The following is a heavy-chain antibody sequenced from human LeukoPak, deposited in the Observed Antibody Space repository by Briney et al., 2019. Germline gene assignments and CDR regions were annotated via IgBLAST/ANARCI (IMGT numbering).Heavy chain of an antibody. V-gene: IGHV1-24*01. Sequence: ASVKVSCKVSGYTLTELSMHWVRQAPGKGLEWRGGFDPEDGETIYAQKFQGRVTMTEDTSTDTAYMELSSLRSEDTAVYYCATAGPKFAYYYMDVWGKGTTVTVSS. CDR1: GYTLTELS. CDR3: ATAGPKFAYYYMDV. J-gene: IGHJ6*03. CDR2: FDPEDGET. D-gene: IGHD1-14*01.